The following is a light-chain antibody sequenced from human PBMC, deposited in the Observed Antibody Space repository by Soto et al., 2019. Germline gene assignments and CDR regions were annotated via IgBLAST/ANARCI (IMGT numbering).Light chain of an antibody. V-gene: IGKV1-5*01. CDR1: QSVSNW. J-gene: IGKJ1*01. Sequence: DIQMTQSPSTLSASVGERVTITCRASQSVSNWLAWYQQKPGKAPNLLIYDVSSLESGVPSRFSGSGSGTEFTLTISSMQPDDFATFYCQQYNGYSRTFGQGDKVDI. CDR3: QQYNGYSRT. CDR2: DVS.